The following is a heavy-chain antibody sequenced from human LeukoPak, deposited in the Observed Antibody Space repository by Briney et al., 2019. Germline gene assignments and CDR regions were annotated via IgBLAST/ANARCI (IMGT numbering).Heavy chain of an antibody. D-gene: IGHD3-22*01. V-gene: IGHV1-18*01. J-gene: IGHJ4*02. Sequence: ASVKVSCKASGYTFTSYGISWVRQAPGQGLEWMGWISAYNGNTNYAQKLQGRVTMTTDTSTSTAYMELRSLRSDDTAVYYCARDIAPPITIIVVVIWGRGTLVTVSS. CDR3: ARDIAPPITIIVVVI. CDR1: GYTFTSYG. CDR2: ISAYNGNT.